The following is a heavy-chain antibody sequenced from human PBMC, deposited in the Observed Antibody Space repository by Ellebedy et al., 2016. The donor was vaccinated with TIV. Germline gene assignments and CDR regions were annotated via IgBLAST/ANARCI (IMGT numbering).Heavy chain of an antibody. CDR2: ISGGGTT. J-gene: IGHJ5*02. CDR3: AKLPTVSPGRDWFDP. V-gene: IGHV3-23*01. Sequence: GESLKISCAASGFTXRSYAXPWVRPAPGKGLEWVSAISGGGTTYYADSVKGRFTISRDNSKSTLYLQMNSLRADDTAVYYCAKLPTVSPGRDWFDPWGQGTLVTVSS. D-gene: IGHD4-17*01. CDR1: GFTXRSYA.